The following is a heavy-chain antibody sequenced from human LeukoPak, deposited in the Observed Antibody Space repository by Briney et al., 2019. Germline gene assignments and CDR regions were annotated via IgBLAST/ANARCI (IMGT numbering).Heavy chain of an antibody. CDR3: ARDGAYCSGGSCSYFSYYGMDV. CDR2: IYYSGST. D-gene: IGHD2-15*01. CDR1: GDSLSSYS. Sequence: SETLSLTCTVSGDSLSSYSWSWIRQPPGKGLEWIGYIYYSGSTNYNPSLKSRVTMSVDTSKNQFSLRLSSVTAADTAFCYCARDGAYCSGGSCSYFSYYGMDVWGPGTTVTVSS. J-gene: IGHJ6*02. V-gene: IGHV4-59*01.